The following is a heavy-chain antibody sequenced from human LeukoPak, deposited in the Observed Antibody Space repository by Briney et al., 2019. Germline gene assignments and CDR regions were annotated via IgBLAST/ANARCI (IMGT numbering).Heavy chain of an antibody. J-gene: IGHJ4*02. Sequence: GGSLRLSCAASGYTFSSYAMSWVSQAPGKGLEWVSIISGSGGSTYYADSVKGRFTISKDNSKNTLYLQMNSLRAEDTAVYYCATVSGYGNNWFNYFDYWGQGTLVTVSS. V-gene: IGHV3-23*01. CDR2: ISGSGGST. CDR1: GYTFSSYA. CDR3: ATVSGYGNNWFNYFDY. D-gene: IGHD6-13*01.